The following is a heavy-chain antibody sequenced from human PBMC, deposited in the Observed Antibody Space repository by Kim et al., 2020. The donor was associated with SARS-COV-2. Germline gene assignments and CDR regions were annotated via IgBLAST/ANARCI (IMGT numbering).Heavy chain of an antibody. CDR3: ARLQPVTIFGVVSHFDY. Sequence: SETLSLTCTVSGGSISSYYWSWIRQPPGKGLEWIGYIYYSGSTNYNPSLKSRVTISVDTSKNQFSLKLSSVTAADTAVYYCARLQPVTIFGVVSHFDYWGQGNLVTVSS. D-gene: IGHD3-3*01. CDR2: IYYSGST. CDR1: GGSISSYY. V-gene: IGHV4-59*08. J-gene: IGHJ4*02.